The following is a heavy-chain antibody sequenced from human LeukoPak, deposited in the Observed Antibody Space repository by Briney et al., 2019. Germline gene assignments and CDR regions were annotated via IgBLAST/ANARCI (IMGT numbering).Heavy chain of an antibody. V-gene: IGHV3-73*01. CDR3: TRLLVAGFDY. D-gene: IGHD2-15*01. J-gene: IGHJ4*02. CDR2: IRSKANNYAT. CDR1: GFTFSGSA. Sequence: GGSLKLSCAASGFTFSGSAIHWVRQASGKGLEWVGRIRSKANNYATAYAASVKGRFTISRDDSKNTAYLQMNSLKTEDTAVYYCTRLLVAGFDYWGQGTLVTVSS.